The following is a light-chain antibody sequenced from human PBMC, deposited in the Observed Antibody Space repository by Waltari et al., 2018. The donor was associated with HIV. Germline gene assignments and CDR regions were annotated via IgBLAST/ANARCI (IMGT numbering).Light chain of an antibody. V-gene: IGLV1-47*01. J-gene: IGLJ2*01. CDR1: SSNIGRYS. Sequence: QSVLTQPPSASGTPGQRVTISCSGGSSNIGRYSVNWYKQFPGAAPELLVYANNQRPSGVPDRFSGSKSGTSASLAISGLRSEDEADYYCAVWDDTLRGGVFGGGTKLTVL. CDR3: AVWDDTLRGGV. CDR2: ANN.